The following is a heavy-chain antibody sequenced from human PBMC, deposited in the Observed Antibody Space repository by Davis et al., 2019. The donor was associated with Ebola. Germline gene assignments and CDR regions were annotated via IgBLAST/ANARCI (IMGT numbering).Heavy chain of an antibody. CDR2: ISSSSSTI. D-gene: IGHD1-26*01. V-gene: IGHV3-48*02. J-gene: IGHJ3*02. Sequence: AGSLRLSCAVSGFTFSSYSMNWVRQAPGKGLEWVSYISSSSSTIYYADSVKGRFTISRDNAKNSLYLQMNSLRDEDTAVYYCARDRGWELRPPEDIWGQGTMVTVSS. CDR1: GFTFSSYS. CDR3: ARDRGWELRPPEDI.